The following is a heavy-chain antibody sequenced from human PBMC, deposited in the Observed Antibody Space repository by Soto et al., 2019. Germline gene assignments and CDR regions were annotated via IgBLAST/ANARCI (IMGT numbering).Heavy chain of an antibody. CDR3: AKMGHGVDY. D-gene: IGHD4-17*01. Sequence: LRLSFAASGXTFSSYAMSWVRQAPGKGLEWVSAISGSGGSTYYADSVKGRFTISRDNSKNTLYLQMNSLRAEDTAVYYCAKMGHGVDYWGQGTLVTVSS. J-gene: IGHJ4*02. CDR1: GXTFSSYA. V-gene: IGHV3-23*01. CDR2: ISGSGGST.